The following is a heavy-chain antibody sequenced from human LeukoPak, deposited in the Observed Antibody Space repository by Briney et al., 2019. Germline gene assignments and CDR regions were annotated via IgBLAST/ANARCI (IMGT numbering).Heavy chain of an antibody. J-gene: IGHJ5*02. CDR2: INPNSGGT. V-gene: IGHV1-2*02. CDR3: ASRRAAAGKGPFDP. CDR1: GYTFTGYY. Sequence: AASVKVSCKASGYTFTGYYMHWVRQAPGQGLEWMGWINPNSGGTNYAQKFQGRVTVTRDTSISTAYMELSRLRSDDTAVYYCASRRAAAGKGPFDPWGQGTLVTVSS. D-gene: IGHD6-13*01.